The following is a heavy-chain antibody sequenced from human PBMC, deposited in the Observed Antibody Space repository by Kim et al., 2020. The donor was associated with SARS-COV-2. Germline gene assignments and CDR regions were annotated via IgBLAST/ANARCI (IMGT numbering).Heavy chain of an antibody. Sequence: ASVKVSCKVSGYTLTELSMHWVRQAPGKGLEWMGGFDPEDGETIYAQKFQGRVTMTEDTSTDTAYMELSSLRSEDTAVDYCATGVGMGVPSWFDPWGQGTLGTVSS. V-gene: IGHV1-24*01. CDR2: FDPEDGET. CDR3: ATGVGMGVPSWFDP. CDR1: GYTLTELS. J-gene: IGHJ5*02. D-gene: IGHD1-26*01.